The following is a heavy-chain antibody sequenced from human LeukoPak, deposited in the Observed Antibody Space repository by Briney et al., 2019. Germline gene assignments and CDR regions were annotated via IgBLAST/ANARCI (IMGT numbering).Heavy chain of an antibody. D-gene: IGHD5-18*01. CDR3: ARDRGQLWLRGYFDY. J-gene: IGHJ4*02. CDR1: GYTFTGYY. V-gene: IGHV1-2*02. Sequence: ASVKVSCKASGYTFTGYYMHWVRQAPGQGLEWMGWINPNSGGTNYAQKFQGRVTMTRDTSISTAYMELSRLRSDDTAVYYCARDRGQLWLRGYFDYWGQGTLVTVPS. CDR2: INPNSGGT.